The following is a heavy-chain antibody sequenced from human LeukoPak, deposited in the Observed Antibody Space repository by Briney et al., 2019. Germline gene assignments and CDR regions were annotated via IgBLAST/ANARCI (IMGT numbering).Heavy chain of an antibody. CDR2: IYYSGST. V-gene: IGHV4-39*01. J-gene: IGHJ4*02. CDR3: ARTGGSSREGYDY. D-gene: IGHD6-6*01. Sequence: SETLSLTCTVSGGSISSSSYYWGWIRQPPGKGLEWIGSIYYSGSTYYNPSLKSRVTISVDTSKNQFSLKLSSVTAADTAVYYCARTGGSSREGYDYWGQGTLVTVSS. CDR1: GGSISSSSYY.